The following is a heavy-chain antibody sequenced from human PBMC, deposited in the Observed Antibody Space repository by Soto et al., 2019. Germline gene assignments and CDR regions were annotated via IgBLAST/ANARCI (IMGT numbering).Heavy chain of an antibody. V-gene: IGHV3-30*18. Sequence: QVQLVESGGGVVQPGGSLRLSCAASGFTFRTYGMPWVRQAPGKGLEWVAVISTTGINKYYADSVKGRFTISRDNSRDTLFLQMYSLRGEGKAIYYWAKVIRANSISSNFYYCAGLDVWGKGTTVTASS. CDR1: GFTFRTYG. CDR3: AKVIRANSISSNFYYCAGLDV. D-gene: IGHD6-6*01. CDR2: ISTTGINK. J-gene: IGHJ6*04.